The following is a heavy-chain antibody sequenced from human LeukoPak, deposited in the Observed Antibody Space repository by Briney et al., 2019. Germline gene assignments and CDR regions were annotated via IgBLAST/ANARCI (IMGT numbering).Heavy chain of an antibody. CDR1: GYTFTVYY. J-gene: IGHJ4*02. D-gene: IGHD4-17*01. V-gene: IGHV1-2*02. CDR3: ALNDYGDGLGY. Sequence: ASVKVSCKASGYTFTVYYMHWVRQALGQGLEWMGWINPNSGGTNYAQRFQGRVTMTRDTSISTAYMELSRLRSDDTAVYYCALNDYGDGLGYWGQGTLVTVFS. CDR2: INPNSGGT.